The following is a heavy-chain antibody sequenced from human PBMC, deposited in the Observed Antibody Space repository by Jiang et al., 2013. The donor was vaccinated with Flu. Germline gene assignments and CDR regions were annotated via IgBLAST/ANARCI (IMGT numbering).Heavy chain of an antibody. D-gene: IGHD6-13*01. V-gene: IGHV1-18*01. CDR2: SAVTMVI. Sequence: YGISWVRQALDRGLSGWDGSAVTMVIQTMAQNLQGRVTMTTDTSTSTAYMELRSLRSDDTAVYYCARVEEPLHSSNWSNMDVWGQGTTVTVSS. CDR3: ARVEEPLHSSNWSNMDV. J-gene: IGHJ6*02. CDR1: YG.